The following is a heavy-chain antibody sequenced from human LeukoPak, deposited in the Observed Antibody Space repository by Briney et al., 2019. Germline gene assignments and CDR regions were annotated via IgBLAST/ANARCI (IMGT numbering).Heavy chain of an antibody. CDR3: AKAAKFYYGSQTYYYFDY. Sequence: SETLSLTCTVSGGSISSYYWNWIRQPPGKGLEWIGYIYYSGTTNYNPSLKSRVAMSVDTSKSQFSLSLTSVTTADTAVYYCAKAAKFYYGSQTYYYFDYWGQEILVTVSS. J-gene: IGHJ4*02. CDR2: IYYSGTT. D-gene: IGHD3-10*01. V-gene: IGHV4-59*01. CDR1: GGSISSYY.